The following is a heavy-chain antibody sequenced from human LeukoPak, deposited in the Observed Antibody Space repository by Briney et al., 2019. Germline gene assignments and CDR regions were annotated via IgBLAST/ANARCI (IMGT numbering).Heavy chain of an antibody. CDR2: ISTSGNTI. Sequence: GGSLRLSCAASGFTFSSYDMNWLRQAPGKGLEWVSYISTSGNTIYYADSVKGRFTISRDNAKNSLYLQMNSLRAEDTAVYYCAKVRDSSGYYLEAIDYWGQGTLVTVSS. CDR1: GFTFSSYD. J-gene: IGHJ4*02. CDR3: AKVRDSSGYYLEAIDY. V-gene: IGHV3-48*03. D-gene: IGHD3-22*01.